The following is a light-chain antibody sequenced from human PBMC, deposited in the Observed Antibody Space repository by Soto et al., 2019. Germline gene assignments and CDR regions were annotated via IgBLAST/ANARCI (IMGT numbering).Light chain of an antibody. CDR3: HQYNKWPRT. Sequence: EVVVTQSAATLSVSPCESATLSCRASHGIKWNLAGYQHKPGQAPRLVIYAVFTRAAGIPGRFSGGASGTECTRTINGLQSEDFAVYDCHQYNKWPRTFGQGTKVDIK. V-gene: IGKV3-15*01. J-gene: IGKJ1*01. CDR2: AVF. CDR1: HGIKWN.